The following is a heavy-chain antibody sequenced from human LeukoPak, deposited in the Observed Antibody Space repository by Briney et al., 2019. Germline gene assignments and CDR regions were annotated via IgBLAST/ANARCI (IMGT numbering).Heavy chain of an antibody. CDR2: VYYSGST. V-gene: IGHV4-59*01. Sequence: SETLSLTCAVYGGSFSGYYWNWIRQPPGKGLEWIGYVYYSGSTNYNPSLKSRVTISVDTSKNQFSLNLSSVTAADTAVYYCARGWGYFDYWGQGTLVTVSS. CDR1: GGSFSGYY. D-gene: IGHD7-27*01. CDR3: ARGWGYFDY. J-gene: IGHJ4*02.